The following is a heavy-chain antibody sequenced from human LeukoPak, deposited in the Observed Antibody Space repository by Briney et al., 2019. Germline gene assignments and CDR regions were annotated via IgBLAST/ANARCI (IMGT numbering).Heavy chain of an antibody. CDR2: ISAYNGNT. CDR1: GYTFTSYG. D-gene: IGHD6-13*01. CDR3: ARDGYIAAAGLDYFDY. V-gene: IGHV1-18*01. J-gene: IGHJ4*02. Sequence: ASVKVSCKASGYTFTSYGISWVRQAPGQGLEWMGWISAYNGNTNYAQKFQGRVTMTTDTSTSTAYMELRSLRSDDTAVYYCARDGYIAAAGLDYFDYWGQGTLVTVSS.